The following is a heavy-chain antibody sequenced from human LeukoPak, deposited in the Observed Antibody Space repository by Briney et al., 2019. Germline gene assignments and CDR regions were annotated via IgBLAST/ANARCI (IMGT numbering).Heavy chain of an antibody. V-gene: IGHV1-2*02. CDR1: GYSFTGYY. CDR2: INPNSGDA. CDR3: ARERVSAAGTE. D-gene: IGHD6-13*01. J-gene: IGHJ4*02. Sequence: ASVRVSCKASGYSFTGYYIHWVRQAPGQGLEWMGWINPNSGDANYAQNFQGRVSMTRDTSISTAYMELSRLRSDDTAVYYCARERVSAAGTEWGQGTLVTISS.